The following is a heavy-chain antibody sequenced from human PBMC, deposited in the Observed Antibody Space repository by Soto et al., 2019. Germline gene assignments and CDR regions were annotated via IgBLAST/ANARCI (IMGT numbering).Heavy chain of an antibody. D-gene: IGHD6-13*01. CDR2: INHSGST. V-gene: IGHV4-34*01. J-gene: IGHJ6*03. Sequence: PSETLSLTCAVYGGSFSGYYWSWIRQPPGKGLEWIGEINHSGSTNYNPSLKSRVTISVDTSKNQFSLKLGSVTAADTAVYYCASPGIAAAGISGYYYYYMDVWGKGTTVTVSS. CDR1: GGSFSGYY. CDR3: ASPGIAAAGISGYYYYYMDV.